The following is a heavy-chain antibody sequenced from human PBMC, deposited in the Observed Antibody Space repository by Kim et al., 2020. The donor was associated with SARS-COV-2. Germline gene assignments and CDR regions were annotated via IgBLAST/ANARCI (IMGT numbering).Heavy chain of an antibody. CDR2: IYGSGYGST. CDR3: AKDRIPDGQWEVDY. D-gene: IGHD1-26*01. V-gene: IGHV3-23*01. Sequence: GGSLRLSCVASGFTFRGFTMSWVRQAPGKGLEWVSGIYGSGYGSTFYSDSVKGRLTVSRDDSKNTLYLQMNSLRADDSALYYCAKDRIPDGQWEVDYWG. CDR1: GFTFRGFT. J-gene: IGHJ4*01.